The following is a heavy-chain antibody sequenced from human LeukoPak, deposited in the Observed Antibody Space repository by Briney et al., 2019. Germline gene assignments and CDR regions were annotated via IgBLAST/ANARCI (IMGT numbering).Heavy chain of an antibody. CDR2: IWYDGSNK. CDR3: ARDLFDSSSTNWFDP. J-gene: IGHJ5*02. CDR1: GFTFSSYG. D-gene: IGHD6-13*01. V-gene: IGHV3-33*01. Sequence: GWSLRLSCAASGFTFSSYGMHWVRQAPGKGLEWVALIWYDGSNKYYADSVKGRFTISRDNSKNTLYLQMNSLRAEDTAVYYCARDLFDSSSTNWFDPWGQGTLVTVSS.